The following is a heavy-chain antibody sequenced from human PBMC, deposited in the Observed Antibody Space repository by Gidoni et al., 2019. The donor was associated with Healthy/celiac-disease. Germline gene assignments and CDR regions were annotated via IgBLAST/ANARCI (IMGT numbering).Heavy chain of an antibody. CDR2: FYYSGST. J-gene: IGHJ4*02. V-gene: IGHV4-39*01. Sequence: QLQLQESGPGLVTPSETLSLSCTVPGGSISSSSYYWGWIRQPPGKGLEWIGSFYYSGSTYYNPSLKSRVTISVDTSKNQFSLKLSSVTAADTAVYYCARHDYGDYSDYAPGSLHYFDYWGQGTLVTVSS. CDR1: GGSISSSSYY. CDR3: ARHDYGDYSDYAPGSLHYFDY. D-gene: IGHD4-17*01.